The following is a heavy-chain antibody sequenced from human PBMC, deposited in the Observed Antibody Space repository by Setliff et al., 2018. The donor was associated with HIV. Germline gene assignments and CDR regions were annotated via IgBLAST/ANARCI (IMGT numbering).Heavy chain of an antibody. J-gene: IGHJ4*02. CDR1: GDSIRSSDGYY. V-gene: IGHV4-61*02. D-gene: IGHD6-13*01. CDR3: TRTNPLAAPPFDF. CDR2: IYTSGST. Sequence: PSETLSLTCSVSGDSIRSSDGYYWSWIRQPAGKGLEWIGRIYTSGSTNYNPSLQSRITISVDTSKNQFSLKLSSVTAADTAVYYCTRTNPLAAPPFDFWGQGTLVTVSS.